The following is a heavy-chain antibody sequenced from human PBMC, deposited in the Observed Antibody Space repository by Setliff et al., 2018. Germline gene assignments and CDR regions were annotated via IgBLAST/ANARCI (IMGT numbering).Heavy chain of an antibody. V-gene: IGHV4-34*01. CDR1: GGSFSAYY. CDR2: ISHGGGT. D-gene: IGHD3-22*01. J-gene: IGHJ5*02. Sequence: PSETLSLTCTVYGGSFSAYYWSWIRQPPGKGLEWIGEISHGGGTNYNPSLKSRVTISIDTSKNLSSLKLTSVTAADTAVYYCATGDVYDSSAFFTDWFDPWGQGTLVTVSS. CDR3: ATGDVYDSSAFFTDWFDP.